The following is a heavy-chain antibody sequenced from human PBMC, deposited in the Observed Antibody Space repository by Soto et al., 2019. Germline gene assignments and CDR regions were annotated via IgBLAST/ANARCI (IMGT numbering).Heavy chain of an antibody. CDR2: IYYSGST. Sequence: SETLSLTCTVSGGSISSSSYYWGWIRQPPGKGLEWIGSIYYSGSTYYNPSLKSRVTISVDTSKNQFSLKLSSVTAADTAVYYCARPRITMVRGVIDHSNWFGPWGQGTLVTVSS. J-gene: IGHJ5*02. CDR1: GGSISSSSYY. V-gene: IGHV4-39*01. CDR3: ARPRITMVRGVIDHSNWFGP. D-gene: IGHD3-10*01.